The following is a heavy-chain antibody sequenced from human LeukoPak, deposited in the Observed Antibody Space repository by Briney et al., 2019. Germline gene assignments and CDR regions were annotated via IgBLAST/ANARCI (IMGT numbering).Heavy chain of an antibody. J-gene: IGHJ6*02. Sequence: GGSLRLSCAASGFTFSSYGMHWVRQAPGKGLEWVAVISYDGSNKYYADSVKGRFTISRDNSKNTVYLQMNSLRAEDTAVYYCAKDSPIGTYYHYNGMDVWGQGSTVIVSS. CDR1: GFTFSSYG. V-gene: IGHV3-30*18. D-gene: IGHD1-26*01. CDR3: AKDSPIGTYYHYNGMDV. CDR2: ISYDGSNK.